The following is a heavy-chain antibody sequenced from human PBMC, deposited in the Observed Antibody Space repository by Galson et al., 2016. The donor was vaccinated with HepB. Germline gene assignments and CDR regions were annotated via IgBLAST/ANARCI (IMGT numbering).Heavy chain of an antibody. D-gene: IGHD3-10*01. Sequence: SVKVSCKASGGTFSDYAISWVRQAPGQGLEWMGAIISIFGTTNYARKFKGRLTITADESTSTAYMGLTGLMSDDTAVYYCARDGPDLGELLNYAMDVWGQGTTVTVSS. CDR2: IISIFGTT. J-gene: IGHJ6*02. CDR1: GGTFSDYA. V-gene: IGHV1-69*13. CDR3: ARDGPDLGELLNYAMDV.